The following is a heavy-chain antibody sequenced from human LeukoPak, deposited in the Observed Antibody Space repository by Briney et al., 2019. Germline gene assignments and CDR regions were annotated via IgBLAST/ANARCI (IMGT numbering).Heavy chain of an antibody. CDR2: IKQDGSEQ. CDR3: ARESIVVVPAYDY. CDR1: GFTFSHYY. D-gene: IGHD2-2*01. V-gene: IGHV3-7*01. Sequence: GGSLRLSCAASGFTFSHYYMSWVRQAPGKGLEWVANIKQDGSEQFYLDSVKGRFTISRDNAKNALYLQMHSLRVDDTAVYYCARESIVVVPAYDYWGQGTLVTVSS. J-gene: IGHJ4*02.